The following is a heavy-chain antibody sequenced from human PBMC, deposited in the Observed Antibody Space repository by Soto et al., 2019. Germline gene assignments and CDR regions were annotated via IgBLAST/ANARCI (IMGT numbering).Heavy chain of an antibody. CDR2: IITIFGTA. CDR3: ARSGSSIAARHYWFDP. V-gene: IGHV1-69*01. Sequence: QVQLVQSGAEVKKPGSSVKVSCKASGGTFSSYAISWVRQAPGQGLEWMGGIITIFGTANYAQKFQGRVTITADESTSTAYMELSSLRSEDTAVYYCARSGSSIAARHYWFDPWGQGTLVTVSS. J-gene: IGHJ5*02. CDR1: GGTFSSYA. D-gene: IGHD6-6*01.